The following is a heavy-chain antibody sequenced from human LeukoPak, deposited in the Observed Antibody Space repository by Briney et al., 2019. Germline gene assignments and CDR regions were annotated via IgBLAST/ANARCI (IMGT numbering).Heavy chain of an antibody. CDR2: ISYDGSNK. CDR1: GFTFSSYT. V-gene: IGHV3-30-3*01. D-gene: IGHD3-22*01. CDR3: ARDGKITMIVVVPQFDY. Sequence: GGSLRPSCAASGFTFSSYTMHWVRQAPGKGLEWVAVISYDGSNKYYADSVKGRFTISRDNSKNTLYLQMNSLRAEDTAVYYCARDGKITMIVVVPQFDYWGQGTLVTVSS. J-gene: IGHJ4*02.